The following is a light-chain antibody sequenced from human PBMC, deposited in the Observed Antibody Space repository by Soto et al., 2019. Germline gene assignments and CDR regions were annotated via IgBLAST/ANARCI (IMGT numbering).Light chain of an antibody. CDR2: QTS. J-gene: IGKJ1*01. Sequence: EIEMTQSPATLSVSPGERATLSCRASQYINTRLAWYQHRPGQAPRLLIYQTSIRAAGIPARFSASGSGTDFTLTISDVQPEDFALYYCHQRQSWPRTFGQGTKVDIK. V-gene: IGKV3D-15*03. CDR3: HQRQSWPRT. CDR1: QYINTR.